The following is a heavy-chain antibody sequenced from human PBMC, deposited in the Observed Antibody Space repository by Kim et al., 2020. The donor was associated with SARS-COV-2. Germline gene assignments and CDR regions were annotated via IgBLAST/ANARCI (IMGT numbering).Heavy chain of an antibody. CDR2: ST. Sequence: STTYTPSLERRVSISLDTSKQQFSLRLTSVTASDAAVYFCARQTSHYDFDYWGQGTLVTVSS. D-gene: IGHD3-3*01. CDR3: ARQTSHYDFDY. J-gene: IGHJ4*02. V-gene: IGHV4-59*08.